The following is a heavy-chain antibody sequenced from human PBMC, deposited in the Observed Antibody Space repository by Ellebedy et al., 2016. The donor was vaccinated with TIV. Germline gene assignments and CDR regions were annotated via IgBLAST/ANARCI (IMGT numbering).Heavy chain of an antibody. V-gene: IGHV3-64D*06. D-gene: IGHD3-16*01. J-gene: IGHJ4*02. CDR3: VTRVRTATGLDY. CDR1: GFTYNRYG. CDR2: ITNHGIST. Sequence: GESLKISCSGPGFTYNRYGMHWVRQAPGKGLEGVSGITNHGISTSYADSVKGRFTISRDNSRNTLYLQMSSLKPEDRAVYYCVTRVRTATGLDYWGQGTLVTVSS.